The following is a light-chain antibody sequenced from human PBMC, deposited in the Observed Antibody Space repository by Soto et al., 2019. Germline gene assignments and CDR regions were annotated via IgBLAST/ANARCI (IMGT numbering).Light chain of an antibody. J-gene: IGKJ2*01. Sequence: EIVMTQSPATLSVSPGERATLSCRASQSVSSNLAWYQQKPGQAPRLPIYGASTRATGIPARFIGSGSGTEFTITISILQSEDFAIYYCNQYNNWPHYPFGQGTKLEIK. CDR3: NQYNNWPHYP. CDR2: GAS. CDR1: QSVSSN. V-gene: IGKV3-15*01.